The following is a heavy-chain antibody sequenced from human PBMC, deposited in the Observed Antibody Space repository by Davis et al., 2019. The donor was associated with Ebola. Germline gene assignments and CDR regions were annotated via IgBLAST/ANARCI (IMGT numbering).Heavy chain of an antibody. V-gene: IGHV3-30-3*01. J-gene: IGHJ6*02. D-gene: IGHD3-16*01. CDR2: ISYDGSNK. CDR3: AREMFGTEDV. CDR1: GFTFSSYA. Sequence: GGSLRLSCSASGFTFSSYAVHWVRQAPGKGLEWVAVISYDGSNKHYADSVKGRFTIARDDSKNTLYLQMNSLRTEDTAVYYCAREMFGTEDVWGQGTTVTVSS.